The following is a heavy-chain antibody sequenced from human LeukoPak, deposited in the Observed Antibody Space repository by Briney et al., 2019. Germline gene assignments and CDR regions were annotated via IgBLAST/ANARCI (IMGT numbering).Heavy chain of an antibody. J-gene: IGHJ4*02. CDR3: TTDPIGVLRYFDWLSPFDY. CDR1: GFTFSNAW. D-gene: IGHD3-9*01. CDR2: IKSKTDGGTT. Sequence: PGGSLRLSCAASGFTFSNAWMSWVRQAPGKGLEWVGRIKSKTDGGTTDYAAPMKGRFTISRDDSKNTLYLQMNSLKTEDTAVYYCTTDPIGVLRYFDWLSPFDYWGQGTLVTVSS. V-gene: IGHV3-15*01.